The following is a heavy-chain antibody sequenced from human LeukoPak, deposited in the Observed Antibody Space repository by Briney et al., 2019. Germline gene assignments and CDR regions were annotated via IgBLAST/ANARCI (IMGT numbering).Heavy chain of an antibody. Sequence: GGSLRLSRAASGFTFSSYSMNWVRQAPGKGLEWVSSISSSSSYIYYADSVKGRFTISKDTSKNALYLQMNSLRAEDTAVYYCARAWGPYPYFDYWGQGTLVTVSS. CDR2: ISSSSSYI. V-gene: IGHV3-21*01. CDR3: ARAWGPYPYFDY. J-gene: IGHJ4*02. D-gene: IGHD3-16*01. CDR1: GFTFSSYS.